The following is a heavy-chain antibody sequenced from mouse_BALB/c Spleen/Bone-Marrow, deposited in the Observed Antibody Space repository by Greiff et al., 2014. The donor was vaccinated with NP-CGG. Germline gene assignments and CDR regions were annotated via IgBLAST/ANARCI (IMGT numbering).Heavy chain of an antibody. V-gene: IGHV5-9-3*01. CDR3: ARPDPWFAY. CDR2: ISRGGSYI. Sequence: VQLKESGGGLVKPGGSLKLSCAASGFTLSGYAMSWVRQSPEKRLEWVATISRGGSYIHYPDSVKGRFTISRDNAKNTLYLQMSSLRSEDTAIYYCARPDPWFAYWGQGTLVTVSA. J-gene: IGHJ3*01. CDR1: GFTLSGYA.